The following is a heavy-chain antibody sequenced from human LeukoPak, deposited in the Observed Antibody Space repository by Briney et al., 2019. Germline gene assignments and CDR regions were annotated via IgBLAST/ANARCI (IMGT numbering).Heavy chain of an antibody. D-gene: IGHD3-22*01. CDR2: INHSGST. CDR1: GGSFSGYY. V-gene: IGHV4-34*01. Sequence: PSETLSLTCAVYGGSFSGYYWTWIRQPPGKGLEWIGEINHSGSTTYNPSLKSRVTISVDTSKNQFSLKLSSVTAADTAVYYCARASPHYDSSGYYPLGMDVWGQGTTVTVSS. CDR3: ARASPHYDSSGYYPLGMDV. J-gene: IGHJ6*02.